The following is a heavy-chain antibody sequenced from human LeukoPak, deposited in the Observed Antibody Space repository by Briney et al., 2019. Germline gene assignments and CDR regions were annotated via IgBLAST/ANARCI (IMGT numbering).Heavy chain of an antibody. CDR2: INHSGST. Sequence: PSETLSLTCAVYGGSFSGYYWSWIRQPPGKGLEWIGEINHSGSTNYNPSLKSRVTISVDTSKNQFSLKLSSVTAADTAVYYCARASMGPRYFDYWGQGTLVTVSS. J-gene: IGHJ4*02. CDR3: ARASMGPRYFDY. V-gene: IGHV4-34*01. CDR1: GGSFSGYY. D-gene: IGHD1-26*01.